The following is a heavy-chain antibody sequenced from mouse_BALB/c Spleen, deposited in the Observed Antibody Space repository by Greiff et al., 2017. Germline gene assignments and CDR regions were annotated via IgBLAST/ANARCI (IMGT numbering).Heavy chain of an antibody. CDR1: GFTFSSFG. J-gene: IGHJ4*01. V-gene: IGHV5-17*02. Sequence: VQLKESGGGLVQPGGSRKLSCAASGFTFSSFGMHWVRQAPEKGLEWVAYISSGSSTIYYADTVKGRFTISRDNPKNTLFLQMTSLRSEDTAMYYCARYGNPYAMDYWGQGTSVTVSS. CDR2: ISSGSSTI. CDR3: ARYGNPYAMDY. D-gene: IGHD2-1*01.